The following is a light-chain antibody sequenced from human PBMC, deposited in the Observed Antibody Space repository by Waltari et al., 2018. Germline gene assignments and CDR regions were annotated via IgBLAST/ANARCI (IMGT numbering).Light chain of an antibody. V-gene: IGLV2-11*01. J-gene: IGLJ2*01. CDR1: SSDVGYYNY. CDR3: CSYAGSYILV. CDR2: DVT. Sequence: QSALTQPRSVSGSPGQSVTISCTGTSSDVGYYNYVSWYQQRPGKAPSLTLYDVTKRPSGVPDRFSGSKSGNTASLTISGLQAEDEADFYCCSYAGSYILVFGGGTKLTVL.